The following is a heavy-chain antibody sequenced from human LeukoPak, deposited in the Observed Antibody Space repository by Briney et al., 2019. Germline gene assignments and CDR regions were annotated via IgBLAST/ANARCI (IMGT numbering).Heavy chain of an antibody. CDR3: ARSRSSTSFELGY. Sequence: GGSLRLSCAASGFTFSSYSMNWVRQAPGKGLEWVSSISSSSSYIYYADSVKGRFTISRDNAKNSLYLQMNSLRAEDTAVYYCARSRSSTSFELGYWGQGTLVTVSS. CDR2: ISSSSSYI. V-gene: IGHV3-21*01. J-gene: IGHJ4*02. CDR1: GFTFSSYS. D-gene: IGHD2-2*01.